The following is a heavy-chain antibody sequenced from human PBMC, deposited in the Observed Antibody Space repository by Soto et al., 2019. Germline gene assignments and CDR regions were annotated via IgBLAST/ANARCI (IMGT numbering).Heavy chain of an antibody. CDR1: GGTFSSYA. V-gene: IGHV1-69*06. CDR3: ARAPDYDILTGYSTAFDY. J-gene: IGHJ4*02. CDR2: IIPIYGTE. D-gene: IGHD3-9*01. Sequence: QVQLVQSGAEVKKPGSSVKVSCKASGGTFSSYAISWVRQAPGQGLEWMGGIIPIYGTENYAQKFQGRVTITADKSTSTAYMELSSLRSEDTAVYYCARAPDYDILTGYSTAFDYWGQGTLVTVSS.